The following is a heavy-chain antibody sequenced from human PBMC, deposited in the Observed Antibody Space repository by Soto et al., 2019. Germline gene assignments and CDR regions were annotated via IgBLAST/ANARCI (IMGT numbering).Heavy chain of an antibody. CDR2: ITPIFGTA. CDR1: GGTFSSYA. CDR3: ASGTVTYYYYGMDV. Sequence: QVQLVQSGAEVKKPGSSVKVSCKASGGTFSSYAISWVRQAPGQELEWMGGITPIFGTANYAQQFQGRVTITADKSTSTAYMELSSLRSEDTAVYYCASGTVTYYYYGMDVWGQGTTVTVSS. J-gene: IGHJ6*02. V-gene: IGHV1-69*06. D-gene: IGHD4-4*01.